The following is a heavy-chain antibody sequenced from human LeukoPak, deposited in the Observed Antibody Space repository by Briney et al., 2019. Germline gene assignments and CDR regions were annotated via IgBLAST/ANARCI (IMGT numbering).Heavy chain of an antibody. V-gene: IGHV4-34*01. CDR1: GGSFSDYY. D-gene: IGHD6-6*01. CDR2: INHSGST. Sequence: SETLSLTCAVYGGSFSDYYWSWIRQPPGKGLEWIGEINHSGSTNYNPSLKSRVTISVDTSKNQFSLKLSSVTAADTAVYYCARGRPSSIAARRNLDYWGQGTLVTVSS. CDR3: ARGRPSSIAARRNLDY. J-gene: IGHJ4*02.